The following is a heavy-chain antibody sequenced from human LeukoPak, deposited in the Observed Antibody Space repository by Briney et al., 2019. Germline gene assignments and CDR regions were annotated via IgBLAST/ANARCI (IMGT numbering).Heavy chain of an antibody. J-gene: IGHJ4*02. CDR1: GFTFSNYW. CDR3: GPSSWDY. D-gene: IGHD6-19*01. Sequence: GGSLRLSCAASGFTFSNYWMSWVRQAPGKGLEWVANIKQDGSEKYYVDSVKGRFTISRDNAKNSLYLQMNSLRAEDTAIYYCGPSSWDYWGQGTRVTVSS. V-gene: IGHV3-7*01. CDR2: IKQDGSEK.